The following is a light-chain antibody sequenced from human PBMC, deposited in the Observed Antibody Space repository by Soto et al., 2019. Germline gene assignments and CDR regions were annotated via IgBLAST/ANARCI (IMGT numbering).Light chain of an antibody. V-gene: IGLV1-44*01. CDR1: SSNIGTNT. CDR3: EAWDDSRYGAV. CDR2: SND. Sequence: QSVLTQPPSASGTPGQGVTISCSGSSSNIGTNTVNWYKQLPGTAPKLLIYSNDLRPSGVPDRFSGSKSGTSASLAISGLQSEDEADYYCEAWDDSRYGAVFVGGTKLTVL. J-gene: IGLJ2*01.